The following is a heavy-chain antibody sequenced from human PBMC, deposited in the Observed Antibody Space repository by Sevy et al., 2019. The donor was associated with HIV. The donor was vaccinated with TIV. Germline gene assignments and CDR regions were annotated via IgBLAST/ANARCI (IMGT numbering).Heavy chain of an antibody. CDR1: GFTFSSYE. D-gene: IGHD6-13*01. CDR3: ARERSGQQLVPFDY. J-gene: IGHJ4*02. CDR2: ISSSGSTI. V-gene: IGHV3-48*03. Sequence: GGSLRLSCAASGFTFSSYEMNWVRQAPGKGLEWVSYISSSGSTIYYADSVKGRFTISRDNAKNSLYLQMNSLRAEDTAVYYCARERSGQQLVPFDYWGQGTLVTVSS.